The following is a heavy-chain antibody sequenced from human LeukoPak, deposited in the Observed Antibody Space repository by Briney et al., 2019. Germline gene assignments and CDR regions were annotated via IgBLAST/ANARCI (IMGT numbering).Heavy chain of an antibody. CDR1: GGSISSSRYY. Sequence: PSETLSLTCSVSGGSISSSRYYWGWIRQPPGKGLEWIGNIYYSGSTYYNPSLKSRVTISLDTSKNQFSLKLNSLTAADTAVYFCARTNGYSSHAFDIWGQGTMVTVSS. J-gene: IGHJ3*02. V-gene: IGHV4-39*07. CDR3: ARTNGYSSHAFDI. D-gene: IGHD6-19*01. CDR2: IYYSGST.